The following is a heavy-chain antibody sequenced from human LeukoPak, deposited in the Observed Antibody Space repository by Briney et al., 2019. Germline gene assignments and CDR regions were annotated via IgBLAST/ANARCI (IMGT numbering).Heavy chain of an antibody. CDR1: GGSISRGSYY. CDR2: IYTSGST. D-gene: IGHD3-22*01. V-gene: IGHV4-61*02. CDR3: ARDLTGYYDSSGYYYYYYYMDV. Sequence: SQTLSLTCTVSGGSISRGSYYWSWIRQPAGKGLEWIGRIYTSGSTNYNPSLKSRVTISVDTSKNQFSLKLSSVTAADTAVYYCARDLTGYYDSSGYYYYYYYMDVWGKGTTVTISS. J-gene: IGHJ6*03.